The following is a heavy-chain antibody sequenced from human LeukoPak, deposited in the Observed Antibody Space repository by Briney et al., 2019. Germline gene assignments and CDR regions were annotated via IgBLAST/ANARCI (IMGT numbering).Heavy chain of an antibody. CDR3: ARDKVTY. CDR1: GFTFSTYW. Sequence: PGGSLRLSCVASGFTFSTYWMSWVRQAPGKGLEWVANIKQDGSEKYYVDSVKGRFTISRDNAQNSPSLQMNSLRVEDTAVYYCARDKVTYWGQGTLVTVSS. CDR2: IKQDGSEK. V-gene: IGHV3-7*01. J-gene: IGHJ4*02.